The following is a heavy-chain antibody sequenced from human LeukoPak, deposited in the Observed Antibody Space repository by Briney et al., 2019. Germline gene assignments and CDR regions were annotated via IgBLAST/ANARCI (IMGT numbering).Heavy chain of an antibody. CDR2: IYSGGST. J-gene: IGHJ4*02. CDR1: GGSISSSSYY. CDR3: AREFDY. V-gene: IGHV3-66*02. Sequence: ETLSLTCTVSGGSISSSSYYWGWIRQPPGKGLEWVSVIYSGGSTYYADSVKGRFTISRDNSKNTLYLQMNSLRAEDTAVYYCAREFDYWGQGTLVTVSS.